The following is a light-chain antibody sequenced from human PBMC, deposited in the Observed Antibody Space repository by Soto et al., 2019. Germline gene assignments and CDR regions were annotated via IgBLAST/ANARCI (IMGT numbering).Light chain of an antibody. J-gene: IGKJ3*01. CDR2: DAS. CDR1: QTISTW. Sequence: DIQVTQSPPTLSASVGDRVTITCRASQTISTWMAWYQQKPGKAPKLLVYDASTLQSGVASRFSGSGSGTEFTLIISGLQPDDSATYYCQQYNSYSRTFGPGTKVDIK. CDR3: QQYNSYSRT. V-gene: IGKV1-5*01.